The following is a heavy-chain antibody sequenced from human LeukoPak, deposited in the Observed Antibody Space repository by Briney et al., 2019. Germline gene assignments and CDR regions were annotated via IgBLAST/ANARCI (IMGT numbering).Heavy chain of an antibody. CDR3: ASLKIRRIGNAFDI. J-gene: IGHJ3*02. CDR1: GFTLATYS. Sequence: GGTLRLSCAASGFTLATYSMNWVRQAPGKGLEWVSSISSSSAYIYYADSVKGRFTISRDNAKESLFLQMNSLRPEDTALYYCASLKIRRIGNAFDIWGQGTMVTVSS. D-gene: IGHD1-1*01. V-gene: IGHV3-21*01. CDR2: ISSSSAYI.